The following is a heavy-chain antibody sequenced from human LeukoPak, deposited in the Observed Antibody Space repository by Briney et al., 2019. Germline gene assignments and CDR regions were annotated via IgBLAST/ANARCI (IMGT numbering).Heavy chain of an antibody. CDR3: AREVYDSSGYDAFDI. CDR1: GGSISSYY. D-gene: IGHD3-22*01. J-gene: IGHJ3*02. V-gene: IGHV4-59*01. Sequence: SETLSLTCTVSGGSISSYYWSWIWQPPGKGLEWSGYIYYSGSTNYNPSLKSRVTISVDTSKNQFSLKLSSVTAADTAVYYCAREVYDSSGYDAFDIWGQGTMVTVSS. CDR2: IYYSGST.